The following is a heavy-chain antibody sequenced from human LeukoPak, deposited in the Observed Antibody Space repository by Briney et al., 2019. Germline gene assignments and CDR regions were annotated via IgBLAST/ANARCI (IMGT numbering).Heavy chain of an antibody. V-gene: IGHV4-30-4*01. J-gene: IGHJ4*02. CDR2: IYYSGST. D-gene: IGHD3-22*01. CDR3: ARVARYSYVLDY. Sequence: SETLSLTCTVSGGSISSGDYYWSWIRQPPGKGLEWIGYIYYSGSTYYNPSLKSRVTISVDTSKNQFSLKLSSVTAADTAVYYCARVARYSYVLDYWGQGTLVTVSS. CDR1: GGSISSGDYY.